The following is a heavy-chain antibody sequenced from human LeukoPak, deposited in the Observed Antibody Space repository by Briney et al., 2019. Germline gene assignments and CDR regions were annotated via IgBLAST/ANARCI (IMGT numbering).Heavy chain of an antibody. D-gene: IGHD5-12*01. J-gene: IGHJ6*02. CDR3: AREYSGYDFLYYYYGMDV. V-gene: IGHV1-2*02. CDR2: INPNSGGT. CDR1: GYTFTGYY. Sequence: GASVKVSCKASGYTFTGYYMHWVRQAPGQGLEWMGWINPNSGGTNYAQKFQGRVTMTRDTSISTAYMELSRLRSDDTAVYYRAREYSGYDFLYYYYGMDVWGQGTTVTVSS.